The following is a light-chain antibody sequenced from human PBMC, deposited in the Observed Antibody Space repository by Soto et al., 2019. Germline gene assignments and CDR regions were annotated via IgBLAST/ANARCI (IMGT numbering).Light chain of an antibody. J-gene: IGKJ2*01. CDR3: QQYNNWPPPIT. Sequence: EIVMTQSPATLSVSPGERATLSCRASQSVSSNLAWYQQKPGQAPRLLIYGASTRATGIPARFSGSGSGTEFTLTISSLQSEDFAVYYCQQYNNWPPPITFGQGNKLAIK. V-gene: IGKV3-15*01. CDR1: QSVSSN. CDR2: GAS.